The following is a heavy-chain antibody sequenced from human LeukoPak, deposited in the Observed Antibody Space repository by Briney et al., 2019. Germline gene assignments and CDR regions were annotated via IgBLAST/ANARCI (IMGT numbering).Heavy chain of an antibody. CDR3: ARTLERVTFDY. V-gene: IGHV4-4*09. Sequence: SETLSLTGTVYAGSITSYYWGWIRQPPGKGLEWISYIYTGGNTNYNPSLKSRATTPVNTSRTQFSLKLDSAAAADTASYCCARTLERVTFDYRGQGTLVTVSS. D-gene: IGHD5-18*01. J-gene: IGHJ4*02. CDR1: AGSITSYY. CDR2: IYTGGNT.